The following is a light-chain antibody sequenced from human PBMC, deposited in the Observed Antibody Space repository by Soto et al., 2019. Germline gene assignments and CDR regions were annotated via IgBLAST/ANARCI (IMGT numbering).Light chain of an antibody. CDR1: QGISSA. Sequence: AIQLTQSPSSLSASVGDRVTITCRASQGISSALAWYQQKPGKPPNLLIYDASSLESGVPSRFSGGGSGTVFTLTISSLQPVDFAAYYCQQFNYYPSTFGQGTRLEIK. CDR3: QQFNYYPST. V-gene: IGKV1D-13*01. J-gene: IGKJ5*01. CDR2: DAS.